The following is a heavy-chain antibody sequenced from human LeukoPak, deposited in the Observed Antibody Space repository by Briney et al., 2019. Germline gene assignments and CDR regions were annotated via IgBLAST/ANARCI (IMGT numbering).Heavy chain of an antibody. CDR2: IKQDGSEK. CDR1: GFAFGNYW. J-gene: IGHJ4*02. D-gene: IGHD3-22*01. CDR3: ASAGGDSRSPLPFYY. Sequence: PGGSLRLSCAASGFAFGNYWMSRVRQAPGKGLEWVANIKQDGSEKYYVDSVKGRFTISRDNAENSLSLQMNSLRAEDTAVYYCASAGGDSRSPLPFYYWGQGTLVTVSS. V-gene: IGHV3-7*03.